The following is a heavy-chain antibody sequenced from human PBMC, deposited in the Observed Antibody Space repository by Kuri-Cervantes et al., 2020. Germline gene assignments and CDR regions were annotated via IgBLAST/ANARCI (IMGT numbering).Heavy chain of an antibody. D-gene: IGHD3-16*01. Sequence: SVKVSCKASGFTFTSSAVQWVRQARGQRLEWIGWIVVGSGNTNYAQKFQERVTITRDMSTSTAYTELSSLRSEDTAVYYCAAESLGSVRPGFDPWGQGTLVTVSS. J-gene: IGHJ5*02. CDR2: IVVGSGNT. V-gene: IGHV1-58*01. CDR3: AAESLGSVRPGFDP. CDR1: GFTFTSSA.